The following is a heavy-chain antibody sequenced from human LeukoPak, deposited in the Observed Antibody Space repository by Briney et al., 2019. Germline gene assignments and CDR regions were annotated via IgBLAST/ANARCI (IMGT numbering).Heavy chain of an antibody. J-gene: IGHJ4*02. CDR3: ATALAYSGSYYALNY. CDR1: GYTLTELS. D-gene: IGHD1-26*01. Sequence: ASAKVSCKVSGYTLTELSMHWVRQAPGKGLEWMGGFDPEDGETIYAQKFQGRVTMTEDTSTDTAYMELSSLRSEDTAVYYCATALAYSGSYYALNYWGQGTLVTVSS. V-gene: IGHV1-24*01. CDR2: FDPEDGET.